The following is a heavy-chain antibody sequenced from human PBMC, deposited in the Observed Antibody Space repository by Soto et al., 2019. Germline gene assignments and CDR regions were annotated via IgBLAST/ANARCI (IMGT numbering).Heavy chain of an antibody. V-gene: IGHV4-31*03. CDR2: IYYGGST. Sequence: SETLSLTCSVSGGSISSSGYYWSLVRHPPGKGLEWIGYIYYGGSTYYNPSLRSRVTISADASNNQFSLKLSSVTAADTAVYYCTYGLGTPYYFDYWGQGTLVTVSS. J-gene: IGHJ4*02. D-gene: IGHD3-10*01. CDR3: TYGLGTPYYFDY. CDR1: GGSISSSGYY.